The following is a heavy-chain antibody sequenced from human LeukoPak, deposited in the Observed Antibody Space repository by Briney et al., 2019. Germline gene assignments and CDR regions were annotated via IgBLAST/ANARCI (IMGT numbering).Heavy chain of an antibody. J-gene: IGHJ5*02. Sequence: SETLSITCAVYGGSFSGYYWSWIRQPPGKGLEWMGEINYSGSTNYNPSLKSRVTISADTSTNKFSLKLSSVTAAATAVFYCARVGYSYGGSRRLTSNWFDPGGEGTLVTVSS. V-gene: IGHV4-34*01. D-gene: IGHD5-12*01. CDR1: GGSFSGYY. CDR3: ARVGYSYGGSRRLTSNWFDP. CDR2: INYSGST.